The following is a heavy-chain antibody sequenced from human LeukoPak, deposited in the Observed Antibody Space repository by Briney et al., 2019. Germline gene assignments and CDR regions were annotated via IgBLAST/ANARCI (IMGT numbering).Heavy chain of an antibody. CDR3: TRAPGTDYYYYGMDV. J-gene: IGHJ6*02. Sequence: GGSLRLSCAASGFSLSDSAMHWVRQASGKGLEWVGRLRSTANTHATTYTASVKGRFTISRDDSKNTAYLQMNSLKTEDTAVYYCTRAPGTDYYYYGMDVWGQGTTVTVSS. CDR2: LRSTANTHAT. D-gene: IGHD1-14*01. V-gene: IGHV3-73*01. CDR1: GFSLSDSA.